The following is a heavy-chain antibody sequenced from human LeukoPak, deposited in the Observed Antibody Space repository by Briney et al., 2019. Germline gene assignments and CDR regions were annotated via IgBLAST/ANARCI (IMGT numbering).Heavy chain of an antibody. D-gene: IGHD3-22*01. CDR2: LSSSSSYI. J-gene: IGHJ3*02. V-gene: IGHV3-21*01. Sequence: PGGSLTLSCAASGFTISSYSMNWGRPAPGQGLEWGSSLSSSSSYIYYADSVKGRFTISRDNAKKSVYLQLNSLRAEDTAVYYCARAGLWDYSDSSGYHNGAFDIWGQGTMVTVSS. CDR1: GFTISSYS. CDR3: ARAGLWDYSDSSGYHNGAFDI.